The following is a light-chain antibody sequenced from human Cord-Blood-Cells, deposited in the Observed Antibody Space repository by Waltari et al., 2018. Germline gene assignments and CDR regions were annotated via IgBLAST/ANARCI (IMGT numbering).Light chain of an antibody. J-gene: IGKJ1*01. CDR3: PQSGTSPWT. V-gene: IGKV3-20*01. CDR1: ESVSSSY. Sequence: IVLTPSPGTLSLSPGERATLSCRASESVSSSYLAWYQQKPGQAPRLILYGAPSRATGDPDRFSGSGAGTDFSLTIRRLEPEVLAVYYCPQSGTSPWTFGQGP. CDR2: GAP.